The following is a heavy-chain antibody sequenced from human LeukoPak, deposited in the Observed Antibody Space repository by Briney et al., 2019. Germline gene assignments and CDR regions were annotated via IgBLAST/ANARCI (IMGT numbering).Heavy chain of an antibody. CDR1: GYSFTSYW. D-gene: IGHD3-22*01. Sequence: GESLKISCKGSGYSFTSYWIGWVRQMPGKGLEWMGIIYPGDSDSRYSPSFQGQVTISAEKSISTAYLQWSSLKASDTAMYYCARHLPDEFPHYYDSSGYSGVDYFDYWGQGTLVTVSS. CDR2: IYPGDSDS. CDR3: ARHLPDEFPHYYDSSGYSGVDYFDY. V-gene: IGHV5-51*01. J-gene: IGHJ4*02.